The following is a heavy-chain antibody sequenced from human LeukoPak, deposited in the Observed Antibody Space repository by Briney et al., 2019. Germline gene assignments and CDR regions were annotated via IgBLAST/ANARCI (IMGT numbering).Heavy chain of an antibody. CDR2: ISDSGGST. J-gene: IGHJ4*02. D-gene: IGHD5-18*01. V-gene: IGHV3-23*01. Sequence: GSLRHSCAASGFTFTNYATSRGRQAPGEGLWWVSGISDSGGSTYYADSVKGRFTISRDNSKNTVHLQLNNLRVDDTAVYFCVRHDSYIPYWGQGTLVTVSS. CDR3: VRHDSYIPY. CDR1: GFTFTNYA.